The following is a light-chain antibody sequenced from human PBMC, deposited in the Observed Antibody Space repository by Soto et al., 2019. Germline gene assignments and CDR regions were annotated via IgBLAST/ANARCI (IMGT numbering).Light chain of an antibody. CDR2: DAS. J-gene: IGKJ4*01. CDR1: QSVRSY. CDR3: HQRSDWPST. V-gene: IGKV3-11*01. Sequence: EIVLTQSPATLSLSPGDRATLSCRASQSVRSYLAWYQQKPGQAPRLLIYDASNRATDIPARFSGSGSGTDFTLTITSLEPEDFAVYYCHQRSDWPSTFGGGTKVEIK.